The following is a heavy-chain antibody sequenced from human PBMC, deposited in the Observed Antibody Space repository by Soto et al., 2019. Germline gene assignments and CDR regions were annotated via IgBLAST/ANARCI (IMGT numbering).Heavy chain of an antibody. Sequence: VGSLRLSCAASGFTFSSYAMSWVRQAPGKGLEWVSAISGSGGSTYYADSVKGRFTISRDNSKNTLYLQMNSLRVEDTAVYYCAKDGNPIPYLTGYYRLGWFDPWGQGTLVTVSS. J-gene: IGHJ5*02. CDR3: AKDGNPIPYLTGYYRLGWFDP. D-gene: IGHD3-9*01. CDR1: GFTFSSYA. V-gene: IGHV3-23*01. CDR2: ISGSGGST.